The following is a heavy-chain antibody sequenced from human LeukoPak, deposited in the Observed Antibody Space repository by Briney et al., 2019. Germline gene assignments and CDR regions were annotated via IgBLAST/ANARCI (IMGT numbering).Heavy chain of an antibody. Sequence: TEGSLRLSCAASGFTFSSYDMHWVRQATGKGLEWVSAIGTAGDTYYPGSVKGRFTISRENAKNSLYLQMNSLRAGDTAVYYCARAGDNKKDYYYGMDVWGQGTTVTVSS. V-gene: IGHV3-13*01. J-gene: IGHJ6*02. D-gene: IGHD2-21*01. CDR1: GFTFSSYD. CDR3: ARAGDNKKDYYYGMDV. CDR2: IGTAGDT.